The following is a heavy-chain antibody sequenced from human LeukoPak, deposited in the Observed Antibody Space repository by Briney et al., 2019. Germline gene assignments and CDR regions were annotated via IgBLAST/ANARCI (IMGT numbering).Heavy chain of an antibody. CDR2: IYYSGST. CDR3: ARGSSSWTLFDY. V-gene: IGHV4-31*03. D-gene: IGHD6-13*01. Sequence: SETLSLTCTVSGGSISSGGYYWSWIRQHPGKGLEWIGYIYYSGSTYYNPSLKSRVTISVDTSKNQFSLKLSSVTAADTAVYYCARGSSSWTLFDYWGQGTLVTVSS. CDR1: GGSISSGGYY. J-gene: IGHJ4*02.